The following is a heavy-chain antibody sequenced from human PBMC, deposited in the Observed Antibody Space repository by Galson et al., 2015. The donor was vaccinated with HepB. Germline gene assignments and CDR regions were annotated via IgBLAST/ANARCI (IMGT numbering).Heavy chain of an antibody. CDR2: MNPNSGNT. Sequence: SVKVSCKASGYTFSSYDINWVRQATGQGLEWMGWMNPNSGNTGYAQKFQGRVTMTRNTSISTAYMELSSLRSEDTAVYYCARGRFGLGGGGDLSTYYFDYWGQGTLVTVSS. CDR1: GYTFSSYD. J-gene: IGHJ4*02. CDR3: ARGRFGLGGGGDLSTYYFDY. V-gene: IGHV1-8*01. D-gene: IGHD3-16*02.